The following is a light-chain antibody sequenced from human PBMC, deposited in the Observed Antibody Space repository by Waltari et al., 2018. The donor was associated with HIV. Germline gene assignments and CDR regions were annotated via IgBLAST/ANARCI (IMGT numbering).Light chain of an antibody. J-gene: IGLJ3*02. Sequence: QSALTQPPSASGSPGPSVPISCTGTSSDAGGYNYVSWYQQHPGKAPKLMIYEVSKRPSGVPDRFSGSKSGNTASLTVSGLQAEDEADYYCSSYAGSNNFWVFGGGTKLTVL. V-gene: IGLV2-8*01. CDR2: EVS. CDR1: SSDAGGYNY. CDR3: SSYAGSNNFWV.